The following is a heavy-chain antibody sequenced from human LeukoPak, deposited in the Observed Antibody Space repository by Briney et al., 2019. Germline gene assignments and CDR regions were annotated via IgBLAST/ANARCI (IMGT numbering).Heavy chain of an antibody. V-gene: IGHV3-7*01. CDR1: GFTFSSYW. D-gene: IGHD2-21*01. CDR2: IKQDGSEK. CDR3: ARYCGGDCYGMDV. Sequence: PGGSLRLSCTASGFTFSSYWMSWVRQAPGKGLEWVANIKQDGSEKDYVDSVKGRFTISRDNAKNSLYPQMNNLRAEDTAVYYCARYCGGDCYGMDVWGQGTTVTVSS. J-gene: IGHJ6*02.